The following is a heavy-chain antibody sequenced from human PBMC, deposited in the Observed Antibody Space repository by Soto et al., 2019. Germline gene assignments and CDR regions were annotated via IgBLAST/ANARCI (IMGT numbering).Heavy chain of an antibody. Sequence: QVQLVQSGAEVKKPGASVKVSCKASGYTFTGYYIHWVRQAPGQGLEWMGWINPNSGGTNYAQKLQGRVTMARDTSISTVYMELSRLRSDGTAVYYCTRVVGRSSSDAFDIWGQGTMVTVSS. CDR2: INPNSGGT. CDR3: TRVVGRSSSDAFDI. D-gene: IGHD6-13*01. V-gene: IGHV1-2*02. J-gene: IGHJ3*02. CDR1: GYTFTGYY.